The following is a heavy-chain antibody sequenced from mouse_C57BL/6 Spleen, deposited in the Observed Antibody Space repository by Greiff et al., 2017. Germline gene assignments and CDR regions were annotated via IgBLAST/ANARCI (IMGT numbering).Heavy chain of an antibody. V-gene: IGHV1-15*01. J-gene: IGHJ2*01. CDR3: TRSYYGSSFDY. CDR2: IDPETCGT. CDR1: GYTFTDYE. Sequence: VQLQESGAELVRPGASVTLSCKASGYTFTDYEMHWVKQTPVHGLEWIGAIDPETCGTAYNQKFKGKAILTADKSSSTAYMELRSLTSEDSAFYYCTRSYYGSSFDYWGQGTILTVSS. D-gene: IGHD1-1*01.